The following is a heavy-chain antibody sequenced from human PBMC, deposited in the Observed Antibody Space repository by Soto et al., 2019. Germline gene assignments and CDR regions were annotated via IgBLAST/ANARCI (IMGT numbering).Heavy chain of an antibody. CDR3: ARDHRYNWNDEGWFDP. CDR1: GYMFSTYD. CDR2: LNPNSGNT. Sequence: QVQLVQSGAEVKKPGASVKVSCKASGYMFSTYDINWVRQAPGQVLEWRGWLNPNSGNTGYAQKFQGRGTMTSNTSINTAYMELSSLGSEAPAVYYCARDHRYNWNDEGWFDPWGKGTLVTVSS. D-gene: IGHD1-20*01. V-gene: IGHV1-8*01. J-gene: IGHJ5*02.